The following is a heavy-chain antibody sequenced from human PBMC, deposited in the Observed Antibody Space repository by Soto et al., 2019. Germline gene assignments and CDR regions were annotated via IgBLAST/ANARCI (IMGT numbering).Heavy chain of an antibody. CDR1: GFTFSSYG. CDR2: IWYDGSNK. V-gene: IGHV3-33*01. Sequence: GGSLRLSCAASGFTFSSYGMHWVRQAPGKGLEWVAVIWYDGSNKYYADSVKGRFTISRDNSKNTLYLQMNSLRAEDTAVYYCARGGIAAAGKDYWGQGTLVTVSS. J-gene: IGHJ4*02. D-gene: IGHD6-13*01. CDR3: ARGGIAAAGKDY.